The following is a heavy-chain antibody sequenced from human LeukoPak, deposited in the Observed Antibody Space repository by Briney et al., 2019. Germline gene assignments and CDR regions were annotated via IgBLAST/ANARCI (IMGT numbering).Heavy chain of an antibody. D-gene: IGHD3-10*01. Sequence: SQTLSLTCAISGDSVSSNSAAWNWIRQSPSRGLEWLGRSYCRSEWYNVYAVSVKSRITLNPHTSKNQFPLQMNSVTPEDPAVYYCARPISRPIGVRGVTAYYYYLDVRDKGTTVTVSS. V-gene: IGHV6-1*01. J-gene: IGHJ6*03. CDR1: GDSVSSNSAA. CDR3: ARPISRPIGVRGVTAYYYYLDV. CDR2: SYCRSEWYN.